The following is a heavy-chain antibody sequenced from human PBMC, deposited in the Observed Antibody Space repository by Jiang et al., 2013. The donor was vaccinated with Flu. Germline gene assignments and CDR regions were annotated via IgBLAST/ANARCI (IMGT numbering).Heavy chain of an antibody. Sequence: SGYPFSDFYILWVRQAPGQGLEWMSMINPRGGSTTFAQEFQGRVTVTRDTSTSTVYMELSSLTSADTAVYYCARQRYKWDYNYYYGMDVWGQGTTVSVSS. D-gene: IGHD1-7*01. CDR1: GYPFSDFY. CDR2: INPRGGST. CDR3: ARQRYKWDYNYYYGMDV. J-gene: IGHJ6*02. V-gene: IGHV1-46*01.